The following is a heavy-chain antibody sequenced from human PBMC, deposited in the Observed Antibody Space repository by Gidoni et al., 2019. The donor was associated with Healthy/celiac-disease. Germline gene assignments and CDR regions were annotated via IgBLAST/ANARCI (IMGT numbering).Heavy chain of an antibody. CDR3: ARQTDYYGSSGYYYAFDY. J-gene: IGHJ4*02. D-gene: IGHD3-22*01. CDR2: IIPIFGTA. CDR1: GGPFSSYA. V-gene: IGHV1-69*06. Sequence: QVQLVQSGAEVKTPGSSVKVSCKASGGPFSSYAIRWVRQAPGQGLEWMGGIIPIFGTANYAQKFQGRVTITADKSTSTAYMELSSLRSEDTAVYYCARQTDYYGSSGYYYAFDYWGQGTLVTVSS.